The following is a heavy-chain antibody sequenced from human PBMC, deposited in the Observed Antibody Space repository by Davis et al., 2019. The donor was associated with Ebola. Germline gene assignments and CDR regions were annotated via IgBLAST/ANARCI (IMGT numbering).Heavy chain of an antibody. CDR2: IYYSGST. J-gene: IGHJ6*02. Sequence: MPGGSLRLSCTVSGGSISSYYWSWIRQHPGKGLEWIGYIYYSGSTNYNPSLKSRVTISVDTSKNQFSLKLSSVTAADTAVYYCAREMGTVTTWGMDVWGQVTTVTVSS. D-gene: IGHD4-11*01. CDR3: AREMGTVTTWGMDV. CDR1: GGSISSYY. V-gene: IGHV4-59*01.